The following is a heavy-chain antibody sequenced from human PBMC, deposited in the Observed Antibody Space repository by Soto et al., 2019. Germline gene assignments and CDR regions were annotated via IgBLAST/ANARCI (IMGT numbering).Heavy chain of an antibody. CDR1: GGSISSYY. CDR2: IYYSGST. V-gene: IGHV4-59*01. D-gene: IGHD2-15*01. J-gene: IGHJ6*03. CDR3: ARVWEYCSGGSCYNYYYMDV. Sequence: SETLSLTCTVSGGSISSYYWSWLRQPPGKGLEWIGYIYYSGSTNYNPSLKSRVTISVDTSKNQFSLKLSSVTAADTAVYYCARVWEYCSGGSCYNYYYMDVWGKGTTVTVSS.